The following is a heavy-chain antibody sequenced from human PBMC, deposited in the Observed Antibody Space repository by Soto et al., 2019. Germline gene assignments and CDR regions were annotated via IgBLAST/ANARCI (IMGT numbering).Heavy chain of an antibody. J-gene: IGHJ6*02. Sequence: SETLSLTCTVSGGPISSGGYYWSWIRQHPGKCLEWIGYIYYSGSTYYNPSLKSRVTISVDTSKNQFSLKLSSVTAADTAVYYCAREVVVVLAADDYYYYGMDVWGQGTTVTVSS. CDR3: AREVVVVLAADDYYYYGMDV. CDR1: GGPISSGGYY. V-gene: IGHV4-31*03. CDR2: IYYSGST. D-gene: IGHD2-15*01.